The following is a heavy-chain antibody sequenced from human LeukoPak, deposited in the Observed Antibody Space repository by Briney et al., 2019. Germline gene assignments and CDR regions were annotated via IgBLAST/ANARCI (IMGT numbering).Heavy chain of an antibody. CDR3: AKRDSGGSYNWFDP. Sequence: ASVKVSCKVSGYTLTELSMHWVRQAPGKGLEWMGGFDPEDGETIYAQKFQGRVTMTEDTSTDTAYMELSSLRSEDTAVYYCAKRDSGGSYNWFDPWGQGTLVTVSS. J-gene: IGHJ5*02. V-gene: IGHV1-24*01. CDR1: GYTLTELS. CDR2: FDPEDGET. D-gene: IGHD3-22*01.